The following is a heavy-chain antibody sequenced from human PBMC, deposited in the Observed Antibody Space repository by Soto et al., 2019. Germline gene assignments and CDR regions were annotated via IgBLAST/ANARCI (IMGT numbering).Heavy chain of an antibody. V-gene: IGHV1-69*06. J-gene: IGHJ6*02. CDR3: AGESGGVNYYYCGMDD. Sequence: SVKVSCKASGGTFSSYAISWVRQAPGQGLEWMGGIIPNFGKANYAQKFQGRVTITADKSTSTAYMELSSLRSEDTAVYYCAGESGGVNYYYCGMDDWGQGTTVTVSS. D-gene: IGHD3-16*01. CDR1: GGTFSSYA. CDR2: IIPNFGKA.